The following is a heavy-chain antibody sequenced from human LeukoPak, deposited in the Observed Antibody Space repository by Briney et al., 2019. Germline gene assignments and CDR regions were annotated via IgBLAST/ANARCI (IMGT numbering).Heavy chain of an antibody. CDR2: ISGSGGST. D-gene: IGHD2-2*01. J-gene: IGHJ6*03. V-gene: IGHV3-23*01. CDR1: GFTFSSYA. Sequence: GGSLRLSCAASGFTFSSYAMSWVRQAPGKGLEWVSAISGSGGSTYYADSVKGRFTVSRDNVENSLFLQMNSLRVDDTAVYYCVRDFEVPAAAPDYYYFYYMDVWGTGTTVTVSS. CDR3: VRDFEVPAAAPDYYYFYYMDV.